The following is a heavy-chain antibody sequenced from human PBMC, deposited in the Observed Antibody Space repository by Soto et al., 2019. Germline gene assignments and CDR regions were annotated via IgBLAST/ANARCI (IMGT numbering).Heavy chain of an antibody. CDR2: IYHSGST. J-gene: IGHJ3*02. V-gene: IGHV4-30-2*01. D-gene: IGHD6-13*01. CDR3: ARVVLAAAESGVGAFDI. CDR1: GGSSSSGGYS. Sequence: SETLSLGSAVSGGSSSSGGYSWSWIRQPPGKGLEWIGYIYHSGSTYYNPSLKSRVTISVDRSKNQFSLKLSSVTAADTAVYYCARVVLAAAESGVGAFDIWGQGTMVTVSS.